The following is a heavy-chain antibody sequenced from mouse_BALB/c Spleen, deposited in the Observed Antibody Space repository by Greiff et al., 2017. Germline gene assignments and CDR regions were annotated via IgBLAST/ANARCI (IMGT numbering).Heavy chain of an antibody. D-gene: IGHD2-10*02. V-gene: IGHV1S81*02. CDR3: AREYGNPIDY. J-gene: IGHJ4*01. CDR1: GYTFTSYW. CDR2: INPSNGRT. Sequence: VQLQQPGAELVKPGASVKLSCKASGYTFTSYWMHWVKQRPGQGLEWIGEINPSNGRTNYNEKFKSKATLTVDKSSSTAYMQLSSLTSEDSAVYDCAREYGNPIDYWGQGTSVTVSS.